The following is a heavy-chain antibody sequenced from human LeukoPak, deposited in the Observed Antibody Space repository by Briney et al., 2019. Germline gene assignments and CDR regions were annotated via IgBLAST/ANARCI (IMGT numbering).Heavy chain of an antibody. D-gene: IGHD6-13*01. Sequence: ASVKVSCKASGGTFSSYAISWVRQAPGQGLEWMGRIIPILGIANYAQKFQGRVTITADKSTGTAYMELSSLRSEDTAVYYCARVAAAAIDYFDYWGQGTLVTVSS. J-gene: IGHJ4*02. CDR2: IIPILGIA. CDR1: GGTFSSYA. V-gene: IGHV1-69*04. CDR3: ARVAAAAIDYFDY.